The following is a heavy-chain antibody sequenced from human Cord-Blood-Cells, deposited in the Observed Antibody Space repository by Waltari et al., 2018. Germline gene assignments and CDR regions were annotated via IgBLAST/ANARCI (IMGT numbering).Heavy chain of an antibody. V-gene: IGHV3-30-3*01. J-gene: IGHJ5*02. CDR3: ARDLDP. CDR1: GFTFSSHA. CDR2: ISYDGSNK. Sequence: QVQLVESGGGVVQPGRSLRLSCAASGFTFSSHAMHWVRQAPGKGLEWVAVISYDGSNKYYADSVKGRFTISRDNSKNTLYLQMNSLRAEDTAVYYCARDLDPWGQGTLVTVSS.